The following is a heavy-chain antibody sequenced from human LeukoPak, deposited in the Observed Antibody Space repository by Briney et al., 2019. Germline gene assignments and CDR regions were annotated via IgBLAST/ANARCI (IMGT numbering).Heavy chain of an antibody. Sequence: PSETLSLTCTVSGGSISSYYWSWIRQPPGKGLEWIGYIYYSGSTNYNPSLKSRVTISVDTSKNQFSLKLSSVTAADTAVYYCARAQYYYYYYMDVWGKGTTVTVSS. CDR1: GGSISSYY. J-gene: IGHJ6*03. CDR2: IYYSGST. V-gene: IGHV4-59*08. CDR3: ARAQYYYYYYMDV.